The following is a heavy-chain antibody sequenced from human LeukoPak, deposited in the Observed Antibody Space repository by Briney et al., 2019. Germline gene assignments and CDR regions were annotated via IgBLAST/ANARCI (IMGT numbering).Heavy chain of an antibody. J-gene: IGHJ4*02. D-gene: IGHD5-18*01. CDR1: GGSISSGGNY. CDR2: IYNSGST. CDR3: AREEGYNYGAAFDY. Sequence: SETLSLTCTVSGGSISSGGNYWSWIRQHPGKGLEWIGYIYNSGSTYYNPSLKSRVTISVDTSKNQFSLRLSSVTAADTAVYYCAREEGYNYGAAFDYWGQGTLVTVSS. V-gene: IGHV4-31*03.